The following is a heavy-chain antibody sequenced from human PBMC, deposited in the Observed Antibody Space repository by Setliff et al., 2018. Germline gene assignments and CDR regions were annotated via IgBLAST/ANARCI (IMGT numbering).Heavy chain of an antibody. J-gene: IGHJ4*02. V-gene: IGHV1-18*01. Sequence: ASVKVSCKASGYTFNNYGITWVRQAPGQGLEWMGSINNYSFKTTYPQKFLDRVTVTTDTSATSAYMELKNLRSDDTAVYYCARINFYVSSGYYYAPDYWGQGTLVTVPS. D-gene: IGHD3-22*01. CDR3: ARINFYVSSGYYYAPDY. CDR2: INNYSFKT. CDR1: GYTFNNYG.